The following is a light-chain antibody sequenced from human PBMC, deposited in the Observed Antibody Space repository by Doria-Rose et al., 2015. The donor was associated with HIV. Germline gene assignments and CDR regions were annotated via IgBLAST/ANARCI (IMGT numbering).Light chain of an antibody. CDR1: PSFSSTY. CDR2: DGS. Sequence: TQSPGTLSLSPGARATLSCIASPSFSSTYLDWYQQRPGQAPGLLIYDGSTRATGIPDRFSASGSGTDFTLTINRLEPEDFALYYCHQYGTSWTFGQGTKVEI. CDR3: HQYGTSWT. V-gene: IGKV3-20*01. J-gene: IGKJ1*01.